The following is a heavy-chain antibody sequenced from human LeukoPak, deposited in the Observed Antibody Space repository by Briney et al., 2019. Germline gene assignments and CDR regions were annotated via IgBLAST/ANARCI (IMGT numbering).Heavy chain of an antibody. CDR3: ARVRAVVGAVAGLFDL. D-gene: IGHD6-19*01. V-gene: IGHV1-69*13. Sequence: SVKVSFKASGGTFSIYAISWVRQAPGQGREWMGGIIPIFGTANYAQKFQGRVTITADESTSTAYMELSSLRSEDTAVYYCARVRAVVGAVAGLFDLWGRGTLVTVSS. CDR2: IIPIFGTA. J-gene: IGHJ2*01. CDR1: GGTFSIYA.